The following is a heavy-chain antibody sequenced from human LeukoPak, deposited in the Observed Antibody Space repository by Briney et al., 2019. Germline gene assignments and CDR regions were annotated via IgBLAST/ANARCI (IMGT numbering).Heavy chain of an antibody. V-gene: IGHV3-13*04. D-gene: IGHD3-10*01. J-gene: IGHJ4*02. CDR2: IGTAGDT. CDR3: ARGWVYYGSGSYSSDGWGADY. Sequence: GGSLRLSCAASGFTFSSYDMHWVRQATGKGLEWVSAIGTAGDTYYPGSVKGRFTISRENAKDSLYLQMNSLRAGDTAVYYCARGWVYYGSGSYSSDGWGADYWGQGTLVTVSS. CDR1: GFTFSSYD.